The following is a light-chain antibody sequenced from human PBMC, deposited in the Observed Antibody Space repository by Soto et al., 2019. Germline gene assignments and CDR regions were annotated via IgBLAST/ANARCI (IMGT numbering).Light chain of an antibody. J-gene: IGKJ4*01. CDR3: QQYGDSIT. CDR1: QNVRSSS. Sequence: GERATLSCRASQNVRSSSLAWYQQKPGQAPRLLIYAASTRVTGIADRFSGSGSGTDFTLTISRLEAEDFAVYHCQQYGDSITLGGGTKVDIK. CDR2: AAS. V-gene: IGKV3-20*01.